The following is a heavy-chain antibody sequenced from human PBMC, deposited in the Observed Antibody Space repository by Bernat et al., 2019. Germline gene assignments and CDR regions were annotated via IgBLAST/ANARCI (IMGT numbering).Heavy chain of an antibody. CDR2: INTNGANT. CDR3: ANRGHQLGYFDY. J-gene: IGHJ4*02. V-gene: IGHV3-23*01. CDR1: GFTFSSYA. D-gene: IGHD6-13*01. Sequence: EVQLLESGGGLVQPGGSLRLSCAASGFTFSSYAMSWVRQAPGKGLEWVSVINTNGANTHYADSVKGRFTISRDNSKNTLYLQMNSLRAEDTAVYYCANRGHQLGYFDYWGQGTLVTVSS.